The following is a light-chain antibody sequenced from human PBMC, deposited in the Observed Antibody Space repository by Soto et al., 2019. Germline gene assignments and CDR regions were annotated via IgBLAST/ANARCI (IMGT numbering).Light chain of an antibody. V-gene: IGKV1-39*01. Sequence: DIQMTQSPSSLSASVGDRFTITCRASQGISTYLNWYQQKPGKAPKLLIYAASSLQSGVPSRFSGSGSETDFTLTISSLQPEDFATYSCQQSYSFTWTFGQGTKVEIK. CDR1: QGISTY. CDR3: QQSYSFTWT. CDR2: AAS. J-gene: IGKJ1*01.